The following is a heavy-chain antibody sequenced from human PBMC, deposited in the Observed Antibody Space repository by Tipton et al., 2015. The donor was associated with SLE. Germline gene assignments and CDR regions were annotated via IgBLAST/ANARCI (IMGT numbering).Heavy chain of an antibody. CDR2: IYYSGST. CDR3: ARHAAVVLGDQYYFDH. J-gene: IGHJ4*02. D-gene: IGHD3-10*01. Sequence: TLSLTCTVSGGSFSSDTYLWGWIRQPPGKGLEWIGTIYYSGSTYYYPSLKSRITISVDTSKNQFSLEVRSVTAADTAVYYCARHAAVVLGDQYYFDHWGQGTRVTVSS. V-gene: IGHV4-39*07. CDR1: GGSFSSDTYL.